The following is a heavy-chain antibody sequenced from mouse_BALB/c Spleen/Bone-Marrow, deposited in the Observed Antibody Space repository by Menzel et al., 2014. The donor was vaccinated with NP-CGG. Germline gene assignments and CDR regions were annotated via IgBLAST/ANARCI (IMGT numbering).Heavy chain of an antibody. J-gene: IGHJ2*01. CDR1: GYTFTEYT. CDR3: ARGWLLRHYFDY. Sequence: EVQLQQSGPELVKPGASVKISCKTSGYTFTEYTMHWVKQSHVKSLEWIGGINPNNGGTSYNQKFKGKATWTVDKSSSTAYMELRSLTSEDSVVYYCARGWLLRHYFDYWGQGTTLTVSS. CDR2: INPNNGGT. D-gene: IGHD2-3*01. V-gene: IGHV1-18*01.